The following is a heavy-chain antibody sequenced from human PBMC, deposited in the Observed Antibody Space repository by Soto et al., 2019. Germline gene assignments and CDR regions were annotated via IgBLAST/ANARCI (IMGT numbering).Heavy chain of an antibody. CDR3: ARESRSSWPGDAFDI. V-gene: IGHV4-31*03. Sequence: QVQLQESGPGLVKPSQTLSLTCTVSGGSISSGGYYWSWIRQHPGKGLEWIGYIYYSGSTYYNPSLESRVTISVATSKNQFSLKLSSVTAADTAVYYCARESRSSWPGDAFDIWGQGTMVTVSS. CDR2: IYYSGST. D-gene: IGHD6-13*01. J-gene: IGHJ3*02. CDR1: GGSISSGGYY.